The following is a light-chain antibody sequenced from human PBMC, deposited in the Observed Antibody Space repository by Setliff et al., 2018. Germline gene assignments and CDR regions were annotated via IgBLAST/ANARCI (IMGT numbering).Light chain of an antibody. Sequence: QSALAQPASVSGSPGQSITIPCTGTSSDVGGYDYVSRYQQHPGKAPKLLIYYVRDRPSGVSDRFSGSKSGNTASLTISGLQAEDEADYYCSSYTGISTYVFGTGTKVTVL. CDR2: YVR. V-gene: IGLV2-14*03. CDR1: SSDVGGYDY. CDR3: SSYTGISTYV. J-gene: IGLJ1*01.